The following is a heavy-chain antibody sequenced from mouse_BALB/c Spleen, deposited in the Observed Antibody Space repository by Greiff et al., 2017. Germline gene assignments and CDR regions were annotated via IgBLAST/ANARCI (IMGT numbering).Heavy chain of an antibody. CDR2: INPYNDGT. CDR3: ARSGGNPAWFAY. Sequence: VHVKQSGPELVKPGASVKMSCKASGYTFTSYVMHWVKQKPGQGLEWIGYINPYNDGTKYNEKFKGKATLTVDTSSSTAYVDLSSLTSEDSAVYYCARSGGNPAWFAYWGQGTLVTVSA. V-gene: IGHV1-14*01. J-gene: IGHJ3*01. CDR1: GYTFTSYV. D-gene: IGHD2-1*01.